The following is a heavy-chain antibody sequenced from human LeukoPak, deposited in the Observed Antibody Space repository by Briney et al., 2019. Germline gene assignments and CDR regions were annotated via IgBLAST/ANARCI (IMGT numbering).Heavy chain of an antibody. Sequence: VKVSCKASGYTFTSYGISWVRQAPGQGLEWMGWISAYNGNTNYAQKLQGRVTMTTDTSTSTAYMELRSLRSDDTAVYYCARRYSSSSHYYYYYYMDVWGKGTTVTVSS. CDR1: GYTFTSYG. CDR2: ISAYNGNT. D-gene: IGHD6-6*01. V-gene: IGHV1-18*01. CDR3: ARRYSSSSHYYYYYYMDV. J-gene: IGHJ6*03.